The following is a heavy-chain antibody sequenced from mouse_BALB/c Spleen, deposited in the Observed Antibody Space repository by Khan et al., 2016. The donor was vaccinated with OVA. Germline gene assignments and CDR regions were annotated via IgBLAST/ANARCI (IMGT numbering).Heavy chain of an antibody. CDR2: INPYNGGT. J-gene: IGHJ2*01. D-gene: IGHD4-1*01. Sequence: EVQLQESGPELVKPGASVKMSCKASGYTFTNYVLHWVKQKPGQGLEWIGYINPYNGGTRYNEKFKGKATLASDKSSITAYIDLSSLTSVDSAVYYCARGNWQSYYFDYWGQGTTLTLSS. CDR1: GYTFTNYV. V-gene: IGHV1S136*01. CDR3: ARGNWQSYYFDY.